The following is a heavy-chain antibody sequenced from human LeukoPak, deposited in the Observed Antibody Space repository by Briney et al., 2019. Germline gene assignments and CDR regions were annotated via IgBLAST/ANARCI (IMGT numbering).Heavy chain of an antibody. Sequence: PSETLSLTCTVSGGSISSYYWSWIRQPPGKGLEWIGYIYYSGSTNYNPSLKSRVTISVDTSKNQFSLKLSSVTAADTAVYYCASYCSSTSCPRSGFDYWGQGTLVTVSS. CDR3: ASYCSSTSCPRSGFDY. J-gene: IGHJ4*02. CDR2: IYYSGST. D-gene: IGHD2-2*01. CDR1: GGSISSYY. V-gene: IGHV4-59*01.